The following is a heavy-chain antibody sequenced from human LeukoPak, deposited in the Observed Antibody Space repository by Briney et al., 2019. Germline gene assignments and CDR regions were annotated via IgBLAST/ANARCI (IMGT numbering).Heavy chain of an antibody. D-gene: IGHD3-10*01. CDR2: IYYSGSI. CDR3: ARMRVLWFGELLSRYFDY. J-gene: IGHJ4*02. CDR1: GGSISSGNYY. Sequence: SETLSLTCSVSGGSISSGNYYWGWIRQPPGKGLEWIANIYYSGSIQHNPSLKSGVTISIDTSKNQFSLKLSSVTAADTAVYYCARMRVLWFGELLSRYFDYWGQGTLVTVSS. V-gene: IGHV4-39*07.